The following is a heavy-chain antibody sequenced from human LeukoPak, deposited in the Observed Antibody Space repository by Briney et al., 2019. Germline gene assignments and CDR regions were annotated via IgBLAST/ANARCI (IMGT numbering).Heavy chain of an antibody. CDR1: GFTFSDYY. J-gene: IGHJ5*02. Sequence: GGSLRLSCAASGFTFSDYYMSWIRQAPGKGLEWDSYISSSSSYTNYADSVKGRFTISRDNAKNSLYLQMNSLRAEDTAVYYCARDPGAAAGYNWFDPWGQGTLVTVSS. CDR2: ISSSSSYT. CDR3: ARDPGAAAGYNWFDP. V-gene: IGHV3-11*06. D-gene: IGHD6-13*01.